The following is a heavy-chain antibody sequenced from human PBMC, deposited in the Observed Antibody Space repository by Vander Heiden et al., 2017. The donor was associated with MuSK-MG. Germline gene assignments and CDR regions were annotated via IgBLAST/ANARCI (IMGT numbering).Heavy chain of an antibody. V-gene: IGHV4-59*01. J-gene: IGHJ3*02. CDR3: ARDRGGRMVRGVKGAFDI. CDR2: IYYSGST. Sequence: QVQLQESGPGLVKPSETLSLTCPVSGGSISSYYWSWIRQPPGKGLEWIGYIYYSGSTNYNPSLKSRVTISVDTSKNQFSLKLSSVTAADTAVYYCARDRGGRMVRGVKGAFDIWGQGTMVTVSS. D-gene: IGHD3-10*01. CDR1: GGSISSYY.